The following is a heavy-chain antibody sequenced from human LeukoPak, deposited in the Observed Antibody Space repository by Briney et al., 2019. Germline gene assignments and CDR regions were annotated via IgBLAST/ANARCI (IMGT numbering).Heavy chain of an antibody. V-gene: IGHV3-23*01. CDR2: ISGSGGST. CDR1: GFTFSSYG. D-gene: IGHD3-9*01. CDR3: AQTRIPQLRYFDWFPDY. Sequence: PGGSLRLSCAASGFTFSSYGMSWVRQAPGKGLEWVSAISGSGGSTYYADSVKGRFTISTDNSKNTLYLQMNSLRAEDTAVYYCAQTRIPQLRYFDWFPDYWGKGTLVTVSS. J-gene: IGHJ4*02.